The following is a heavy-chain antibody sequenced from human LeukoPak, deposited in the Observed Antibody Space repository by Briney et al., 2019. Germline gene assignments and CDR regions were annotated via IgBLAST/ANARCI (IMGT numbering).Heavy chain of an antibody. J-gene: IGHJ4*02. CDR2: ISSSSSTI. CDR3: ARGGDGFWSGTAFDY. CDR1: GFTFSSYN. Sequence: GGSLRLSCAASGFTFSSYNMNWVRQAPGKGLEWVSYISSSSSTIYCAGSVKGRFTISRDNAKNSLCLQMNSLRAEDTAVYYCARGGDGFWSGTAFDYWGQGTLVTVSS. D-gene: IGHD3-3*01. V-gene: IGHV3-48*01.